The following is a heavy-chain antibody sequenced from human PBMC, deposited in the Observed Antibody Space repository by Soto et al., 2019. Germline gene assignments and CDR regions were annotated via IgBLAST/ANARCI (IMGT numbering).Heavy chain of an antibody. CDR1: GFTFSSYS. V-gene: IGHV3-30*04. J-gene: IGHJ4*02. Sequence: PGGSLRLSCAASGFTFSSYSMHWVRQTPGKGLERVAVISYDGSDKYYADSVKGRFTISRDNSKNTLYLQMNNLRAEDTAFYFCARATQSYYDTSGYYSYVHWGQGAQVTVSS. D-gene: IGHD3-22*01. CDR2: ISYDGSDK. CDR3: ARATQSYYDTSGYYSYVH.